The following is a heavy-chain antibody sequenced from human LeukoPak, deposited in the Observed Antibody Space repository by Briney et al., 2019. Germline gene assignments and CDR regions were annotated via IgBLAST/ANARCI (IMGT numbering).Heavy chain of an antibody. J-gene: IGHJ4*02. D-gene: IGHD4-17*01. V-gene: IGHV3-30*18. Sequence: PGGSLRLSCAASGFTFSSYGMHWVRQAPGKGLEWVAVISYDGSNKYYADSVKGRFTISRDNSKNTLYLQMNSLRAEDTAVYYCAKDTYGGGDYGGVLYYFDYWGQGTLVTVSS. CDR1: GFTFSSYG. CDR3: AKDTYGGGDYGGVLYYFDY. CDR2: ISYDGSNK.